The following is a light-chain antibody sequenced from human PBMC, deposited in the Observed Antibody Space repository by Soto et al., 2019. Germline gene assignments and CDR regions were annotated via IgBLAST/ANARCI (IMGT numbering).Light chain of an antibody. CDR1: QSIRSN. V-gene: IGKV3-15*01. Sequence: EIVMTQSPDTLSLSPGEGATLSCRVSQSIRSNLAWYQQRPGQAPRLLLYGASTRADGIPARFTGSGSGTEFTLTISSLQSEDFAVYYCQQHHIWPPWTSGQGTKVDIK. J-gene: IGKJ1*01. CDR2: GAS. CDR3: QQHHIWPPWT.